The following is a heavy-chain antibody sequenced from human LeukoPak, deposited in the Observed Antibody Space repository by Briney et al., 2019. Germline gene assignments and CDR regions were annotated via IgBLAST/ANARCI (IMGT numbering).Heavy chain of an antibody. Sequence: ASVKVSCKASGYTFTSYGINWVRQAPGQGLEWMGWISAYNGNINYAQKFQGRLTLTTEKSTSTGYMELRSLRSDDTAVYYCARGLQIGFLEYWGQGTLVTVSS. CDR1: GYTFTSYG. D-gene: IGHD4-11*01. J-gene: IGHJ4*02. V-gene: IGHV1-18*01. CDR2: ISAYNGNI. CDR3: ARGLQIGFLEY.